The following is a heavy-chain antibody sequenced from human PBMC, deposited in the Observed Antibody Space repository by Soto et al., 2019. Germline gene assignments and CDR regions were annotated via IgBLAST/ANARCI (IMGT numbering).Heavy chain of an antibody. V-gene: IGHV2-5*02. Sequence: QITLKESGPTLVKPTQTLRLTCTFSGFLLSTSGVGVGWIRQPPGKALEWLALIYWDDDKRYSPSLKSRLTITKDTSKNQVVLTMTNMDPVDTATYYCAHTQYYYDSSGYYSNAEYFQHWGQGTLVTVSS. CDR1: GFLLSTSGVG. CDR3: AHTQYYYDSSGYYSNAEYFQH. CDR2: IYWDDDK. D-gene: IGHD3-22*01. J-gene: IGHJ1*01.